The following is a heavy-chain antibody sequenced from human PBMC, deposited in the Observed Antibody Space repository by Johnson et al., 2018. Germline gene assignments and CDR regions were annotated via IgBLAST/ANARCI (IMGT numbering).Heavy chain of an antibody. CDR2: IYTSGST. CDR1: GGSISSGSYY. CDR3: ARTYEYYADSSAKVCAFDI. V-gene: IGHV4-61*02. D-gene: IGHD3-22*01. J-gene: IGHJ3*02. Sequence: QVQLQESGPGLVKPSQTLSLTCTVSGGSISSGSYYWSWIRQPAGKGLEWIGRIYTSGSTNYNPSLKSRVTISVDTSKNQFSLELSSVTAADTAVYYCARTYEYYADSSAKVCAFDIWGQGTMVTVSS.